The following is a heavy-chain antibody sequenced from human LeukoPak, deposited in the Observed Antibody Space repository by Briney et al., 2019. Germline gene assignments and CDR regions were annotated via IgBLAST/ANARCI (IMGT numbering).Heavy chain of an antibody. V-gene: IGHV3-30*04. CDR1: GFTFSSYA. Sequence: GRSLRLSCAASGFTFSSYAMHWVRQAPGKGLEWVAVISYDGSNKYYSDPVKGRFTISRDNSKNTLYLQMNSLRAEDTAVYYCARDQEGTMGAFDYWGQGTLVTVSS. J-gene: IGHJ4*02. D-gene: IGHD3-10*01. CDR3: ARDQEGTMGAFDY. CDR2: ISYDGSNK.